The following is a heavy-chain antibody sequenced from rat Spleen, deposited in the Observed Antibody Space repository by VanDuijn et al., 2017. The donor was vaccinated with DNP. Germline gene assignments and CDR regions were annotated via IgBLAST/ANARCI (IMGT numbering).Heavy chain of an antibody. J-gene: IGHJ2*01. Sequence: EVQLVESGGGLVQPGRSLKLSCTASGFIFSDYYMAWVRQAPEKGLEWVATINYDGGSTNYRDSVKGRFTISRDNAKSTLYLQMDSLRSDDTATYYCARPDFWGQGVMVTVSS. CDR3: ARPDF. V-gene: IGHV5-7*01. CDR1: GFIFSDYY. CDR2: INYDGGST.